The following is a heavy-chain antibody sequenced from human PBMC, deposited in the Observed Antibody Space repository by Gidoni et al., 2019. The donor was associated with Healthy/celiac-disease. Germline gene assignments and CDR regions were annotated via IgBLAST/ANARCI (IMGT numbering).Heavy chain of an antibody. D-gene: IGHD2-15*01. CDR1: GFTFDDYA. CDR3: AKDRPRYCSGGSCYSGGIDY. CDR2: IRWNSGSI. Sequence: EVQLVESGGGLVQHGRYLRLSCAASGFTFDDYAMYWVRQAPGKGLEWVSGIRWNSGSIGYADSVKGRFTISRDNAKNSLYLQMNSLRAEDTALYYCAKDRPRYCSGGSCYSGGIDYWGQGTLVTVAS. J-gene: IGHJ4*02. V-gene: IGHV3-9*01.